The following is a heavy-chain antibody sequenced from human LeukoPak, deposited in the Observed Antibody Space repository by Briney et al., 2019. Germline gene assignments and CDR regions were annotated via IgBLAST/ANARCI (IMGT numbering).Heavy chain of an antibody. J-gene: IGHJ5*02. CDR3: AGGGCSSTSCYTGENWFDP. D-gene: IGHD2-2*02. CDR1: GYTFTGYY. Sequence: ASVKVSCKASGYTFTGYYMHWVRQAPGQGFEWMGWINPNSGGTNYAQKFQGRVTMTRDTSISTAYMELSRLRSDDTAVYYCAGGGCSSTSCYTGENWFDPWGQGTLVTVSS. CDR2: INPNSGGT. V-gene: IGHV1-2*02.